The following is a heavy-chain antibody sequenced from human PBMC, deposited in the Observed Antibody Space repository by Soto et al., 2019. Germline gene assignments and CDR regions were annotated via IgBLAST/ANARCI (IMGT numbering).Heavy chain of an antibody. V-gene: IGHV4-34*01. Sequence: SETLSLTCAVYGGSFSGYYWSWIRQPPGKGLEWIGEINHSGSTNYNPSLKSRVTISVDTSKNQFSLKLGSVTAADTAVYYCARGWYSSSAVDYWGQGTLVTVSS. CDR2: INHSGST. J-gene: IGHJ4*02. CDR1: GGSFSGYY. CDR3: ARGWYSSSAVDY. D-gene: IGHD6-13*01.